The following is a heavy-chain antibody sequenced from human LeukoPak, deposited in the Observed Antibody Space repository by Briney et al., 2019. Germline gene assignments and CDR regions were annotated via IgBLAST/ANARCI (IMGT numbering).Heavy chain of an antibody. CDR3: AKLATSLPRSGYYDY. CDR2: ISGSGGNT. Sequence: PGGSLRLPCAASGFTFSSYAMSWVRQAPGKGLAWVSAISGSGGNTYYADSVKGRFTISRDNSKNTLYLQMNSLRAEDTAVYYCAKLATSLPRSGYYDYWGQGTLVTVSS. D-gene: IGHD3-22*01. V-gene: IGHV3-23*01. J-gene: IGHJ4*02. CDR1: GFTFSSYA.